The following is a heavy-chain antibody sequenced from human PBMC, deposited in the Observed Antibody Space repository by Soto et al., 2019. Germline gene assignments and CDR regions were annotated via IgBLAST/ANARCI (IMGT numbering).Heavy chain of an antibody. CDR3: ASTSYCSSTSCYRYYYYYMDV. CDR1: GGSFSGYY. D-gene: IGHD2-2*01. J-gene: IGHJ6*03. Sequence: SETLSLTCAVYGGSFSGYYWSWIRQPPGKGLEWIGEINHSGSTNYNPSLKSRVTISVDTSKNQFSLKLSSVTAADTAVYYCASTSYCSSTSCYRYYYYYMDVWGKGTTVTVSS. CDR2: INHSGST. V-gene: IGHV4-34*01.